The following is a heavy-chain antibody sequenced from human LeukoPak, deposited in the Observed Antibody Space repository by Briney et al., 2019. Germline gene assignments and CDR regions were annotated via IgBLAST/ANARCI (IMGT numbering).Heavy chain of an antibody. V-gene: IGHV3-30*03. CDR1: GFTFSSYG. J-gene: IGHJ4*02. CDR3: ARDRAWNYFDY. D-gene: IGHD3-3*01. Sequence: GGSLRLSCAASGFTFSSYGMHWVRQAPGKGLEWVAVISYDGSNKYYADSVKGRFTISRDNSKNTLYLQMNSLRAEDTAVYYCARDRAWNYFDYWGQGTLVTVSS. CDR2: ISYDGSNK.